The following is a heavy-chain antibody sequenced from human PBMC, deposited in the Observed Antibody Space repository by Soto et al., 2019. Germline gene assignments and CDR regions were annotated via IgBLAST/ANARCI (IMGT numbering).Heavy chain of an antibody. J-gene: IGHJ5*02. D-gene: IGHD3-22*01. CDR3: ARPMRYYYDSSGQTAWFDP. V-gene: IGHV1-69*12. CDR2: IIPIFGTA. CDR1: GGTFNSYA. Sequence: QVQLVQSGAEVKKPGSSVKVSCKASGGTFNSYAISWVRQAPGQGLEWMGGIIPIFGTAKYAQKFQGRVTNTADESTSTAYMELSSLRYEDTAVYYCARPMRYYYDSSGQTAWFDPWGQGNLVTGPS.